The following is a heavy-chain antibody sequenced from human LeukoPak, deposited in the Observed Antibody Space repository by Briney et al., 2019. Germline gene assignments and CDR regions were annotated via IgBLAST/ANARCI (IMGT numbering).Heavy chain of an antibody. CDR2: IYHSGST. V-gene: IGHV4-38-2*02. D-gene: IGHD3-22*01. CDR3: ARDSSGYPDY. J-gene: IGHJ4*02. Sequence: SETLSLTCTVSGGSISSYYWSWIRQPPGKGLEWIGSIYHSGSTYNNPSLKSRVTILVDTSKNQLSLKLSSVTAADTAMYYCARDSSGYPDYWGQGTLVTVSS. CDR1: GGSISSYY.